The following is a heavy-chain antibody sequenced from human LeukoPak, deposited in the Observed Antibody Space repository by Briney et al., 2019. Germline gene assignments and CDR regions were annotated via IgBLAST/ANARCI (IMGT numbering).Heavy chain of an antibody. CDR2: IYYSGCT. CDR3: ARPLPVGIQLWFDY. V-gene: IGHV4-39*07. CDR1: GGSISSSSYY. Sequence: SETLSLTCTVSGGSISSSSYYWGWIRQPPGKGLGWTGSIYYSGCTYYNPSLKSRVTISVDTSKNQFSLKLSSVTAADTAVYYCARPLPVGIQLWFDYWGQGTLVTVSS. J-gene: IGHJ4*02. D-gene: IGHD5-18*01.